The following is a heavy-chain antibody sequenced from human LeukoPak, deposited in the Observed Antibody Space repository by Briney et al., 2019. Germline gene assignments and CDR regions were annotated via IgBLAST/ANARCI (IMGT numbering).Heavy chain of an antibody. CDR1: GGSISSYY. J-gene: IGHJ4*02. Sequence: SETLSLTCTVSGGSISSYYWSWIRQPPGKGLEWIGYIYYSGSTNYNPSLKSRATISVDTSKNQFSLKLTSVTAADTAVYYCAREGGQGMVRGGDWGQGTLVTVSS. D-gene: IGHD3-10*01. CDR2: IYYSGST. CDR3: AREGGQGMVRGGD. V-gene: IGHV4-59*12.